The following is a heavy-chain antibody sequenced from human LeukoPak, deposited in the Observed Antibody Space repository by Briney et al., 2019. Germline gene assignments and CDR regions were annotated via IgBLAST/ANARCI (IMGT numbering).Heavy chain of an antibody. CDR1: GYIFSNYG. CDR2: ISGHSGNT. D-gene: IGHD3-3*01. CDR3: ARQGGITVFGMAQPGGAFDI. V-gene: IGHV1-18*01. Sequence: GASVKVSCKASGYIFSNYGITWVRQAPGHGLEWMGWISGHSGNTNYAQKFQDRATMTTDTSTSTAYMELRSLRFDDTAVYYCARQGGITVFGMAQPGGAFDIWGQGTMVTVSS. J-gene: IGHJ3*02.